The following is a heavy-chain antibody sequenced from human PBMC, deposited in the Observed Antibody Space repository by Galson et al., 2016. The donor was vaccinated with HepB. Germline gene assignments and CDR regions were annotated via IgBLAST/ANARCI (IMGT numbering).Heavy chain of an antibody. CDR3: ARGLRYSTGGPPY. J-gene: IGHJ4*02. CDR1: GYTFPGYV. CDR2: INPNNGGT. D-gene: IGHD2-8*02. V-gene: IGHV1-2*02. Sequence: SCKASGYTFPGYVIQWVRQAPGQGLEWMGSINPNNGGTNSAQKFQGRVTMTRDTSISTAYMELSNLRSDDTAVYYCARGLRYSTGGPPYWGQGTLVTVSS.